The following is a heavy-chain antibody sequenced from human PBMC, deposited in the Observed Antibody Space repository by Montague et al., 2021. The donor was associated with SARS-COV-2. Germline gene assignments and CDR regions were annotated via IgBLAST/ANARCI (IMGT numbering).Heavy chain of an antibody. V-gene: IGHV4-34*01. J-gene: IGHJ5*02. CDR1: TDSFSGYY. CDR2: ITHSGST. D-gene: IGHD3-3*01. CDR3: ARGADYDFWSGFLRYKWFGP. Sequence: SETLSLTCAVYTDSFSGYYWSWIRQSPGKGLEWIGEITHSGSTNHNPSLQSRVTISVEKSKKQVSLKLRSLTAADTAVYYCARGADYDFWSGFLRYKWFGPWGQGPPVIVSS.